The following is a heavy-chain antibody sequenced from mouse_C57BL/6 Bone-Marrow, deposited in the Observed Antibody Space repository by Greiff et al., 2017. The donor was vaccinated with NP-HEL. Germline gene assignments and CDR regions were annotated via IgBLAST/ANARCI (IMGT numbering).Heavy chain of an antibody. V-gene: IGHV1-80*01. CDR2: IYPGDGDT. J-gene: IGHJ3*01. CDR3: ARGAY. Sequence: VQGVESGAELVKPRASVKISCKASGYEFSNYWMNWVKQRPGKGLEWIGQIYPGDGDTNYNGKFKDKATLTADKSSSTAYMQLSRLTSEDSAVYFCARGAYWGQGTLVTVSA. CDR1: GYEFSNYW.